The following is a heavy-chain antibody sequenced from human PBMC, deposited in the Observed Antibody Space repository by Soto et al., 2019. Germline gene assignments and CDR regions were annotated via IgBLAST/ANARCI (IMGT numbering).Heavy chain of an antibody. CDR2: IIPIFGTA. J-gene: IGHJ6*02. D-gene: IGHD4-17*01. CDR3: ARDAATVTRDYYYYYGMDV. CDR1: GGTFSSYA. Sequence: SVKVSCKASGGTFSSYAISWVRQAPGQGLEWMGGIIPIFGTANYAQKFQGRVTITADESTSTAYMELSSLRSEDTAVYYCARDAATVTRDYYYYYGMDVWGQGTTVTVSS. V-gene: IGHV1-69*13.